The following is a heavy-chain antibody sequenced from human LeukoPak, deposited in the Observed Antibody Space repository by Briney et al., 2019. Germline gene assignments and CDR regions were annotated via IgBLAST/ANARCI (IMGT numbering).Heavy chain of an antibody. CDR2: INHSGST. Sequence: SETLSLTCAVYGGSFSGYYWSWIRQPPGKGLEWIGEINHSGSTNYNPSLKSRVTISVDTSKNQFSLKLSSVTAADTAVYYCARDVLSGYSYGYGDAFDIWGQGTMVTVSS. CDR3: ARDVLSGYSYGYGDAFDI. D-gene: IGHD5-18*01. J-gene: IGHJ3*02. V-gene: IGHV4-34*01. CDR1: GGSFSGYY.